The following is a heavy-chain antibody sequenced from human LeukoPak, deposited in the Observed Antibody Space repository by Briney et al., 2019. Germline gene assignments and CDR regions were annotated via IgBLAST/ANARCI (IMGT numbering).Heavy chain of an antibody. D-gene: IGHD6-13*01. V-gene: IGHV3-48*03. CDR3: AKDFKGLTIVSAGSFDY. J-gene: IGHJ4*02. Sequence: GGSLRLSCAASGFTFSSYEMNWVRQAPGKGLEWVSYISSSGSTIYYADSVKGRFTISRDNSKNTLYLQMNSLRAEDTAIYYCAKDFKGLTIVSAGSFDYWGQGTLVTVSS. CDR2: ISSSGSTI. CDR1: GFTFSSYE.